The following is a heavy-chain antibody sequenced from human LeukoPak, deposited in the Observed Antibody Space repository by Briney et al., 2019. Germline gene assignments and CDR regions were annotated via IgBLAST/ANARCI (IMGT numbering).Heavy chain of an antibody. CDR1: GFTFSKYW. D-gene: IGHD6-19*01. V-gene: IGHV3-74*01. Sequence: GGSLRLSCAASGFTFSKYWMLWVRQAPGKGLESVSRINTDGTVTTYADSVKGRFTVSRDNADNTMFLQMNSVRDEDTAVYYCATKQWLAPPPDSWGQGTLVAVSS. CDR2: INTDGTVT. J-gene: IGHJ4*02. CDR3: ATKQWLAPPPDS.